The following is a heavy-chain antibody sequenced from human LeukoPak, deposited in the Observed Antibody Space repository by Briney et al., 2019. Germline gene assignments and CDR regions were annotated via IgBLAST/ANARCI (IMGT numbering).Heavy chain of an antibody. CDR3: ARGRYCSADICSGGDAFDI. CDR2: IYTRGST. J-gene: IGHJ3*02. Sequence: SETLSLTCTVAGGSINNYYWSWIRQPAGKGLEWIGRIYTRGSTNYNPSLKSRVTMSVDRSKNQFPLKLSSVTAADTAVYYCARGRYCSADICSGGDAFDIWGQGTMVSVSS. CDR1: GGSINNYY. D-gene: IGHD2-15*01. V-gene: IGHV4-4*07.